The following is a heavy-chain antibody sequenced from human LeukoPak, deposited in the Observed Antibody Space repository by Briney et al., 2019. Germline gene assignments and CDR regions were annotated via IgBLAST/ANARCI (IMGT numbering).Heavy chain of an antibody. CDR3: ARQMAAVVFDP. V-gene: IGHV4-39*01. Sequence: PSETLSLTCTVSGGSISSSSYNWGWIRQPPGKGLEWIGSIYYSGSTYYNPSLKSRVTISVDTSKNQFSLKLSSVTAADTAVYYCARQMAAVVFDPWGQGTLVTVSS. CDR1: GGSISSSSYN. D-gene: IGHD5-24*01. CDR2: IYYSGST. J-gene: IGHJ5*02.